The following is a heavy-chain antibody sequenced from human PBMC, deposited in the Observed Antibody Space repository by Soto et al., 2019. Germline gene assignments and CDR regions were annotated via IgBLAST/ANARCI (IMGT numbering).Heavy chain of an antibody. CDR2: ISNSGST. CDR3: ATESGSTYGYFDH. D-gene: IGHD5-18*01. Sequence: SSDSLSLSCTFCWGCVTSDEDYWTLILQSPGKGLEWIGYISNSGSTGYNPSLKALLSMSVERSKNQFTLRLNSVTAAATAVYFPATESGSTYGYFDHWRQGTHVTVSS. J-gene: IGHJ4*02. V-gene: IGHV4-30-4*02. CDR1: WGCVTSDEDY.